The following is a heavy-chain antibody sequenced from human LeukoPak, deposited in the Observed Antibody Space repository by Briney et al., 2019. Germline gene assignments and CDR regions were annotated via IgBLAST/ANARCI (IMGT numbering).Heavy chain of an antibody. J-gene: IGHJ4*02. V-gene: IGHV4-39*01. CDR3: ARGGHGYSSGWDNYFDY. CDR2: IYYSGST. CDR1: GGSISSSSYY. Sequence: SETLSLTCTVSGGSISSSSYYWGWIRQPPGKGLEWIGSIYYSGSTYYNPSLKSRVTISVDTSKNQFSLKLSSVTAADTAVYYCARGGHGYSSGWDNYFDYWGQGTLVTVSS. D-gene: IGHD6-19*01.